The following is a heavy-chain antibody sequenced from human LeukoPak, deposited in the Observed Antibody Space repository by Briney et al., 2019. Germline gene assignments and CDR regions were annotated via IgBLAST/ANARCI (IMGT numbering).Heavy chain of an antibody. D-gene: IGHD3-10*01. Sequence: SQTLSLTCAVSGGSISSGGYSWSWLRQPPGKGLEWIGYIYHSGSTYYNPSLKSRVTISVDRSKNQFSLKLSSVTAADTAVYYCARVVTMVRGIGFDPWGQGTLVTVSS. CDR2: IYHSGST. CDR1: GGSISSGGYS. CDR3: ARVVTMVRGIGFDP. J-gene: IGHJ5*02. V-gene: IGHV4-30-2*01.